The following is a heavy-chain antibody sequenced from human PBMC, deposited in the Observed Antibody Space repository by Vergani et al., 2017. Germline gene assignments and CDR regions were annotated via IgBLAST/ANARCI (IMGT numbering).Heavy chain of an antibody. J-gene: IGHJ6*03. V-gene: IGHV4-38-2*01. Sequence: QVQLQESGPGLVKPSETLSLTCAVSGYSISSGYYWGWIRQPPGKGLEWIGSIYHSGSTYYNPSLKSRVTISVDTSKNQFSLKLSSVTAADTAVYYCARVLYSNSGKNYYYYYMDVWGKGTTVTVSS. CDR1: GYSISSGYY. D-gene: IGHD4-11*01. CDR2: IYHSGST. CDR3: ARVLYSNSGKNYYYYYMDV.